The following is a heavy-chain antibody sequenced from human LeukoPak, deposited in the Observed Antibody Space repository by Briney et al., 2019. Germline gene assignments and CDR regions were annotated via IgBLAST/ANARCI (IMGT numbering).Heavy chain of an antibody. J-gene: IGHJ4*02. CDR2: ISGSGGST. CDR1: GFTFSSYA. Sequence: GGSLRLSCAASGFTFSSYAMSWVRQAPGKGLEWVSAISGSGGSTYYADSVKGRFTISRDNSKNTLYLEMNSLRAEDTAVYYCAKDGSGYGGFDYWGQGTLVTVSS. D-gene: IGHD4/OR15-4a*01. CDR3: AKDGSGYGGFDY. V-gene: IGHV3-23*01.